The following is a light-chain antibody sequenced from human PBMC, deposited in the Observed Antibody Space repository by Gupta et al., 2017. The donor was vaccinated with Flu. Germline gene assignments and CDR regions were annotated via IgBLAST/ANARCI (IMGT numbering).Light chain of an antibody. CDR3: QSYDSFNRYVV. V-gene: IGLV6-57*01. J-gene: IGLJ2*01. CDR1: SGSISTNY. Sequence: FMLTQPHSVSESPGKTVTISCTRSSGSISTNYVQWYQQRPGSSPTTVIYEDNQRPSGVPDRFSGSIDSSSNSASLTISGLKTEDEADYFCQSYDSFNRYVVFGGGTKLTVL. CDR2: EDN.